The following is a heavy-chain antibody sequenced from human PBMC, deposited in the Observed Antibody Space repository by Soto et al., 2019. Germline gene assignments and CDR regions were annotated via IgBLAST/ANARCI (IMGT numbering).Heavy chain of an antibody. Sequence: QVQLVESGGGVVQPGRSLRLSCAASGFTFSSYGMHWVRQAPGKGLEWVAVISYDGSNKYYADSVKGRFTISRDNSKNTLYLQMNSLRAEDTAVYYCAKDSYKVVVTPEFDYWGQGTVVTVSS. D-gene: IGHD2-21*02. CDR2: ISYDGSNK. J-gene: IGHJ4*02. CDR1: GFTFSSYG. CDR3: AKDSYKVVVTPEFDY. V-gene: IGHV3-30*18.